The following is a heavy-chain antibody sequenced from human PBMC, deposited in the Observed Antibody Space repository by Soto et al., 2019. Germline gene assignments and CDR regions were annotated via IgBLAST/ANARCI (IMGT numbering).Heavy chain of an antibody. Sequence: QVQLMQSGAEVKKPGSSVMVSCKASGGTFISPAINWVRQAPGQGLEWLGVILPITETPNIAQKFQDRVMITADKPTTTVYMELRKLSSDDTAVYYCTRGTKAPGLYGPGSQGWFDPWGQGTLVPVS. D-gene: IGHD3-10*01. CDR1: GGTFISPA. CDR3: TRGTKAPGLYGPGSQGWFDP. CDR2: ILPITETP. V-gene: IGHV1-69*06. J-gene: IGHJ5*02.